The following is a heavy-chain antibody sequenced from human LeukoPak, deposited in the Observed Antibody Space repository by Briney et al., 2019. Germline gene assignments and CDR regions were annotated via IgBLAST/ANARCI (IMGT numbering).Heavy chain of an antibody. Sequence: PGGSLRLSCAASGFTFSSYAMSWVRQAPGKGLEWVSAISGSGGSTYYADSVKGRFTISRDNSKNTLYLQMNSLRAEDTAVYYCAKWRGPAAYSFYFDYWRQGTLVTVSS. CDR1: GFTFSSYA. D-gene: IGHD2-2*01. CDR2: ISGSGGST. CDR3: AKWRGPAAYSFYFDY. J-gene: IGHJ4*02. V-gene: IGHV3-23*01.